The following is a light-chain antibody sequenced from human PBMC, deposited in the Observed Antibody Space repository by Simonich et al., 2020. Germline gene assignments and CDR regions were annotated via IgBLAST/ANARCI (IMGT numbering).Light chain of an antibody. CDR2: WAL. J-gene: IGKJ4*01. Sequence: DIVMTQSPDSLAVSLGERATINCKSSQSVLYSSNNKNYLAWYQQTPGQPPKLLIYWALTRESGVPDRFSGSGSGTDFTLTISSLQAEDVAVYYCQQYYSTPLTFGGGTKVEIK. V-gene: IGKV4-1*01. CDR1: QSVLYSSNNKNY. CDR3: QQYYSTPLT.